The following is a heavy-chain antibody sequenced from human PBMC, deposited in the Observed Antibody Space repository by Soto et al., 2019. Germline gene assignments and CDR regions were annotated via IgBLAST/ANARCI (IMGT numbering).Heavy chain of an antibody. Sequence: QLQLEQSGPEVKKPGSSVKVSCKASGRSFSSDGVSWVRQAPGQGLEWMGGIIPVFGNTKYVQRFQGRLTFTAYKSVSTVYMEMSSISSEDTAVYFCARGQYYSSGSAATSYFYFGIGVWGQGTTVIVSS. V-gene: IGHV1-69*06. J-gene: IGHJ6*02. D-gene: IGHD3-10*01. CDR1: GRSFSSDG. CDR3: ARGQYYSSGSAATSYFYFGIGV. CDR2: IIPVFGNT.